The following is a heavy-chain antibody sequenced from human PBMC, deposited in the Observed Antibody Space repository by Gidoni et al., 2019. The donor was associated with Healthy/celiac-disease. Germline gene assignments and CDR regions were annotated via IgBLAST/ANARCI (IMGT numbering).Heavy chain of an antibody. Sequence: EVQLVQSGAEVKKPGATVKISCKVYGYTVPDSSMLWVQQAPGKGLEWIGLVDPVDGEPIDAEKFQGIVTITADPSTDTAYMQLSSLRSEDTAVYYCATGLHSGSYSPFDSWGQVTLVTVSS. D-gene: IGHD1-26*01. CDR1: GYTVPDSS. V-gene: IGHV1-69-2*01. J-gene: IGHJ4*02. CDR3: ATGLHSGSYSPFDS. CDR2: VDPVDGEP.